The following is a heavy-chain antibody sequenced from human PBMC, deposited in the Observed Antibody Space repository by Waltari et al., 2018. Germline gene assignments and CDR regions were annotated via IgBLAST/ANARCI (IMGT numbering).Heavy chain of an antibody. CDR2: FDPEEGET. CDR3: ATDPYYYGSGSYSFDP. D-gene: IGHD3-10*01. V-gene: IGHV1-24*01. CDR1: GYTLTELS. J-gene: IGHJ5*02. Sequence: QVQLVQSGAEVKKPGASVKVSCKVSGYTLTELSMHWVRQAPGKGLEWMGGFDPEEGETIYAQKFQGRVTMTEETSTDTAYMELSSLRSEDTAVYYCATDPYYYGSGSYSFDPWGQGTLVTVSS.